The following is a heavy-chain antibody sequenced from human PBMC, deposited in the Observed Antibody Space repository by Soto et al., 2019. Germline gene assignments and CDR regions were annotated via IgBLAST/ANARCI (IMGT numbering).Heavy chain of an antibody. V-gene: IGHV3-23*01. CDR2: ISGSGDST. Sequence: PGGSLRLSCAASGFTFSSYAMSWVRQAPGKGLEWVSVISGSGDSTYYADSVKGRFTISRDNSKNTLYLQMNSLRAEDTAVYYCAKTANPYYGSGSYPKNWFDPWGQGTLVTVSS. D-gene: IGHD3-10*01. CDR3: AKTANPYYGSGSYPKNWFDP. J-gene: IGHJ5*02. CDR1: GFTFSSYA.